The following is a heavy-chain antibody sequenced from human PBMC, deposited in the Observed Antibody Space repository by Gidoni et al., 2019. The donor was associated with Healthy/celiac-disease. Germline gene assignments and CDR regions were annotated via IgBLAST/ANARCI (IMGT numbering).Heavy chain of an antibody. J-gene: IGHJ6*02. CDR1: GFTFSSYS. Sequence: EVQLVESGGGLVKPGGPLRLSCAASGFTFSSYSMNWVRQAPGKGLEWVSSISSSSSYIYYADSVKGRFTISRDNAKNSLYLQMNSLRAEDTAVYYCAHSGWNYGYYYYYGMGVWGQGTTVTVSS. CDR3: AHSGWNYGYYYYYGMGV. V-gene: IGHV3-21*01. CDR2: ISSSSSYI. D-gene: IGHD1-7*01.